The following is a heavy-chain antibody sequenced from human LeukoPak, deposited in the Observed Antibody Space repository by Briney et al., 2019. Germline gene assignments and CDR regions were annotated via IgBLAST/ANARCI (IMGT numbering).Heavy chain of an antibody. CDR2: IYYSGST. CDR1: GGSISSYY. Sequence: SETLSLTCTVSGGSISSYYWSWLRQPPGKGREWIGYIYYSGSTNYNTSLKSRVTISVDTSKNQFSLKLSSVTAADTAVYYCARAYRARGGMDVWGKGTTVTVSS. CDR3: ARAYRARGGMDV. D-gene: IGHD1-1*01. V-gene: IGHV4-59*01. J-gene: IGHJ6*04.